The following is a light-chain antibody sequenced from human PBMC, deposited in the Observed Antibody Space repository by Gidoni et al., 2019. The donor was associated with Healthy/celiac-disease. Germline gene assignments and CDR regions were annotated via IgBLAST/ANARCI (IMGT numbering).Light chain of an antibody. J-gene: IGKJ4*01. Sequence: IVLTQSPATLSLSPGERATLSCRARQSVSSYLAWYQQKPGQAPRLLISDASNRATGIPARFSGSGSGTDFTLTISSLEPEDCAVYYCQQRSNWLSFGGGTKVEIK. CDR1: QSVSSY. V-gene: IGKV3-11*01. CDR2: DAS. CDR3: QQRSNWLS.